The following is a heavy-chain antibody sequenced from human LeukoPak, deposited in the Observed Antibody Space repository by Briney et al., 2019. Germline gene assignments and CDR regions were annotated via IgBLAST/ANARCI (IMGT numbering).Heavy chain of an antibody. Sequence: GESLKISCRVSGYIFTNYWIGWVRQMPGKGLESMGIIYPADSDTTYNPSFQGPVTISADKSISTVYLQWSSLRASDTAMYYCARQSRDGSKTRGYFFEYWGQGTLVSVS. CDR3: ARQSRDGSKTRGYFFEY. J-gene: IGHJ4*02. CDR2: IYPADSDT. V-gene: IGHV5-51*01. CDR1: GYIFTNYW. D-gene: IGHD3-10*01.